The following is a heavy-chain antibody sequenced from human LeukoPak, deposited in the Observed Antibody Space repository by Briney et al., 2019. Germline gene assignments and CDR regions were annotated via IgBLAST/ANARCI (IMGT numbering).Heavy chain of an antibody. CDR2: IYYSGST. Sequence: SETLSLTCTVSGGSISSYYWSWIRQPPGKGLEWIGYIYYSGSTNYNPSLKSRVTISVDTSKNQFSLKLSSVTAADTAVYYCARSPMVRGAQNGMDVWGQGTTVTVSS. D-gene: IGHD3-10*01. J-gene: IGHJ6*02. V-gene: IGHV4-59*01. CDR3: ARSPMVRGAQNGMDV. CDR1: GGSISSYY.